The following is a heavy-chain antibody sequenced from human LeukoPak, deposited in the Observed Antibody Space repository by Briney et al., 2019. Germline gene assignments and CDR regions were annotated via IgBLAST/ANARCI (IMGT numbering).Heavy chain of an antibody. V-gene: IGHV3-23*01. CDR3: AKDARRTSGWYFFDY. Sequence: GGSLRLSCAASGFXFSSQAMGWVRQAPGKGLEWVSVISDSGSITYYADSVKGRFTISRDNSKNTLFLQMNSLRAEDTAVYYCAKDARRTSGWYFFDYWGQGTLATVSS. J-gene: IGHJ4*02. D-gene: IGHD6-19*01. CDR2: ISDSGSIT. CDR1: GFXFSSQA.